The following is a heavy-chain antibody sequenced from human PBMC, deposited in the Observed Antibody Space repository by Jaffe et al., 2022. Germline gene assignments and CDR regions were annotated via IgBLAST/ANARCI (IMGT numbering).Heavy chain of an antibody. Sequence: QVQLQESGPGLVKPSETLSLTCTVSGGSISSYYWSWIRQPPGKGLEWIGYIYYSGSTNYNPSLKSRVTISVDTSKNQFSLKLSSVTAADTAVYYCARGGALLWFGELFPWVGAFDIWGQGTMVTVSS. J-gene: IGHJ3*02. CDR2: IYYSGST. V-gene: IGHV4-59*01. CDR3: ARGGALLWFGELFPWVGAFDI. CDR1: GGSISSYY. D-gene: IGHD3-10*01.